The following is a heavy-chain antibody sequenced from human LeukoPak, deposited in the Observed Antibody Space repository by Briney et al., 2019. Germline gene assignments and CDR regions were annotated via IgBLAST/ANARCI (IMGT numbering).Heavy chain of an antibody. CDR3: AKRLLGYSGYDYDGGFDY. D-gene: IGHD5-12*01. CDR1: GYAISSGYY. J-gene: IGHJ4*02. V-gene: IGHV4-38-2*02. CDR2: IYHSGST. Sequence: SETLSLTCTVSGYAISSGYYWGWIRQPPGKGLEWIGSIYHSGSTYYNASLKSRVTISGDTSKNQFSLKLSPVAAADTAVYYCAKRLLGYSGYDYDGGFDYWGQGTMVTVSS.